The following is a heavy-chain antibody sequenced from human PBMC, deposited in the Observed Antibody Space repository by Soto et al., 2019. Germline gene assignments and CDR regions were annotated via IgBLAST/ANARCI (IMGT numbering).Heavy chain of an antibody. CDR2: IYYSGST. J-gene: IGHJ4*02. V-gene: IGHV4-31*11. Sequence: PSETLSLTCAVSGGSISSGGYYWSWIRQHPGKGLEWIGYIYYSGSTYYNPSLKSRVTISVDTSKNQFSLKLSSVTAADTAVYYCARGRAVRGVTSRRWGYFDYWGQGTLVTVSS. CDR1: GGSISSGGYY. CDR3: ARGRAVRGVTSRRWGYFDY. D-gene: IGHD3-10*01.